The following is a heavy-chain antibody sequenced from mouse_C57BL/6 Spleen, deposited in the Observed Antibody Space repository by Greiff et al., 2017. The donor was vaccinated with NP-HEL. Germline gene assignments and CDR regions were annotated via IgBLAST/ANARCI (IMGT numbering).Heavy chain of an antibody. CDR1: GYTFTSYG. J-gene: IGHJ4*01. V-gene: IGHV1-81*01. CDR3: ARDYDDAMDY. CDR2: IYPRSGNT. D-gene: IGHD2-4*01. Sequence: VQLVESGAELARPGASVKLSCKASGYTFTSYGISWVKQRTGQGLEWIGEIYPRSGNTYYNEKFKGKATLTADKSSSTAYMELRSLTSEDSAVYFCARDYDDAMDYWGQGTSVTVSS.